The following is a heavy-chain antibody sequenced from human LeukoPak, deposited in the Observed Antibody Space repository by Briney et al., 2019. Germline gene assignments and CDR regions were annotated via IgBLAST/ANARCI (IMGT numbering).Heavy chain of an antibody. D-gene: IGHD2-15*01. V-gene: IGHV4-34*01. CDR3: ARGLVVVVAAIDAFDI. CDR1: GGSFSGYY. Sequence: SETLSLTCAVYGGSFSGYYWSWIRPPPGKGLEWIGEINHSGSTNYNPSLKSRVTISVDTSKTQFSLKLSSVTAADTAVYYCARGLVVVVAAIDAFDIWGQGTMVTVSS. CDR2: INHSGST. J-gene: IGHJ3*02.